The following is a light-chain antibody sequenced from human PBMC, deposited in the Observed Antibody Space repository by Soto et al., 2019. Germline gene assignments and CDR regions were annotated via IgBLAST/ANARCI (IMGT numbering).Light chain of an antibody. Sequence: QSVLTQPPSVSGAPGQRVTISCTGITSNIGAIYDVHWYQQLPGTAPKLLIYGNSNRPSGVPDRFSGSKSGTSASLAITGLRAEDEADYYCQSYDSSLSGWVFGGRTKLTVL. CDR1: TSNIGAIYD. CDR2: GNS. J-gene: IGLJ3*02. CDR3: QSYDSSLSGWV. V-gene: IGLV1-40*01.